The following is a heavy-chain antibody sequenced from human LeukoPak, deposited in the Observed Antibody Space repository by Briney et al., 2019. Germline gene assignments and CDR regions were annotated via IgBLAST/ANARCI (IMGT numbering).Heavy chain of an antibody. CDR1: GYTFTAYD. CDR3: ARRGLYDAFDI. J-gene: IGHJ3*02. D-gene: IGHD1-26*01. V-gene: IGHV1-8*03. Sequence: GASVKVSCKASGYTFTAYDINWVRQATGQGLEWMGWVNPNSGNTGYAQKFQGRVTITRNTSISTAYMELSSLKSEDTAVYYCARRGLYDAFDIWGQGTMVTVSS. CDR2: VNPNSGNT.